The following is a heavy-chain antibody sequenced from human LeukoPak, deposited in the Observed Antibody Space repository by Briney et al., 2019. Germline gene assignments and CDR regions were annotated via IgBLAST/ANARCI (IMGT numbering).Heavy chain of an antibody. V-gene: IGHV3-23*01. Sequence: GGSLRLSCAASGFTFSSYAMSWVRQAPGKGLEWVSAISGSGTSTNYADSVKGRLTISRDNSKNTLYLQMNNLRAEDTAVYYCAKVGRASWAPYYFDYWGQGTLVTVSS. J-gene: IGHJ4*02. CDR3: AKVGRASWAPYYFDY. CDR1: GFTFSSYA. CDR2: ISGSGTST. D-gene: IGHD2-2*01.